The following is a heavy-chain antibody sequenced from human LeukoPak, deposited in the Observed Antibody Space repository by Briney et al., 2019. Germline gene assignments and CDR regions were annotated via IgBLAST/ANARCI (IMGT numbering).Heavy chain of an antibody. J-gene: IGHJ5*02. V-gene: IGHV4-34*01. Sequence: SETLSLTCAVYGGSFSGYYWSWIRQPPGKGLEWIGEINHSGSTNYNPSLKSRVTISVDTSKNQFSLKLSSVTAADTAVYYCARALAAAASNWFDPWGQGTLVTVSS. CDR2: INHSGST. CDR3: ARALAAAASNWFDP. D-gene: IGHD6-13*01. CDR1: GGSFSGYY.